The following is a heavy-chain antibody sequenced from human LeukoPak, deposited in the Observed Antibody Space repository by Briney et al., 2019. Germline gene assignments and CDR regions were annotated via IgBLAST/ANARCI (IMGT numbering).Heavy chain of an antibody. CDR3: ARVRSIVVVPAAIGGDAFDI. CDR2: PYTSGST. J-gene: IGHJ3*02. V-gene: IGHV4-4*07. D-gene: IGHD2-2*02. Sequence: PSETLSLTCTVSGGYISSYYWSWLRQPAGKGLEWIGRPYTSGSTNYNPSLKSRVTMSVDTSKNQFSLKLSSVTAADTAVYYCARVRSIVVVPAAIGGDAFDIWGQGTMVTVSS. CDR1: GGYISSYY.